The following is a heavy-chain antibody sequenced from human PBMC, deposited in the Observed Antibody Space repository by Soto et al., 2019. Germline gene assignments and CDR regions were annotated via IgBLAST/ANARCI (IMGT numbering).Heavy chain of an antibody. D-gene: IGHD2-8*01. J-gene: IGHJ4*02. CDR2: IYFSGST. CDR1: GGSTSSYY. V-gene: IGHV4-59*01. Sequence: SSETLSLTCSVSGGSTSSYYWSWIRQPPGKGLEWIGYIYFSGSTNYNPSLKSRVTISVDTSKNQFSLKLSSVTAADTAVYYCARTVAAPYYYFDYWGQGTLVTVSS. CDR3: ARTVAAPYYYFDY.